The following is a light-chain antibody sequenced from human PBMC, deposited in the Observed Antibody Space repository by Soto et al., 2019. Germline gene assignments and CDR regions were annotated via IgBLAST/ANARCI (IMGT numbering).Light chain of an antibody. CDR2: DVT. Sequence: QSVLTQPASLSGAPGQSITLSCPGTSSVVGGYNYVSWYQQYPGKVPRLMIYDVTNRPSGVSNRFSGSKSGNTASLTISGLQAEDEADYYCSSYRRGSTYVFGTGTKVTVL. CDR3: SSYRRGSTYV. CDR1: SSVVGGYNY. J-gene: IGLJ1*01. V-gene: IGLV2-14*01.